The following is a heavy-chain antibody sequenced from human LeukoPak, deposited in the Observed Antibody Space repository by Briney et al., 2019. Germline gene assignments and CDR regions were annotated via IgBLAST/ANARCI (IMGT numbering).Heavy chain of an antibody. Sequence: SETLSLTCTVSGGSISSYYWSWIRQPPGKGLEGIGYNYYSGSTNYNPSLKSRVTISVDTSKNQFSLKVNSVTAADTAVYYCARAVERDYYDSSGCEYWGQGTLVTVSS. D-gene: IGHD3-22*01. J-gene: IGHJ4*02. CDR3: ARAVERDYYDSSGCEY. V-gene: IGHV4-59*08. CDR2: NYYSGST. CDR1: GGSISSYY.